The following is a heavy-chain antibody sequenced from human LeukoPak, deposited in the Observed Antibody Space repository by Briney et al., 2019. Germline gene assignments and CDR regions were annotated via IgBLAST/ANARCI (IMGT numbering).Heavy chain of an antibody. Sequence: PGGSLRLSCAASGFTFSSYAMSWVRHAPGTGPERVSAISGSGGSTYYADSVKGPFTISRDNSKNTLYLQMNSLRAEDTAVYYCAKLATAANVDYWGQGTLVTVSS. V-gene: IGHV3-23*01. D-gene: IGHD2-15*01. CDR3: AKLATAANVDY. CDR1: GFTFSSYA. J-gene: IGHJ4*02. CDR2: ISGSGGST.